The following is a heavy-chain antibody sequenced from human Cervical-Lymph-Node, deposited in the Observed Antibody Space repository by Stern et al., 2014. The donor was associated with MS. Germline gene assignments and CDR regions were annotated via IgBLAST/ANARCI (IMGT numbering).Heavy chain of an antibody. CDR3: AKDDRWSFDY. CDR1: GFSLSNHN. Sequence: VQLLESGGGVVQPGGSLTLSCAASGFSLSNHNMHWVRQAPGKGLEWVTIISFDGSKKSYADSVMGRFTVSRDNSENTLFLHMNSLRAEDTAVYYCAKDDRWSFDYWGQGTLVAVSS. CDR2: ISFDGSKK. D-gene: IGHD2-15*01. J-gene: IGHJ4*02. V-gene: IGHV3-30*18.